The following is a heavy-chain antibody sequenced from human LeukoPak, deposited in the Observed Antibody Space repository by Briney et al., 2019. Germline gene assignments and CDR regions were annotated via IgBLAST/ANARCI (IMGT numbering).Heavy chain of an antibody. V-gene: IGHV3-21*01. CDR3: AREEYSGSYYFDY. CDR1: GFTFSSYS. D-gene: IGHD1-26*01. Sequence: PGGSLRLSCAASGFTFSSYSMNWVRQAPGKGLEWVSSISNSSSYIYYADSVKGRFTISRDNAKNSLYLQMNSLRAEDTAVYYCAREEYSGSYYFDYWGQGTLVTVSS. J-gene: IGHJ4*02. CDR2: ISNSSSYI.